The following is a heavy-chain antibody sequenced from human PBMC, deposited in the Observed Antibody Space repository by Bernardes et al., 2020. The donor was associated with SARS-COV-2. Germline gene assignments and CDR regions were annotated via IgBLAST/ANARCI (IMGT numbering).Heavy chain of an antibody. CDR1: VGSISSNNYY. CDR2: IYSSGSS. V-gene: IGHV4-39*01. J-gene: IGHJ6*02. CDR3: AGSSCGIDCYIGGLRSWDYGMDV. Sequence: SETLSLTCTVSVGSISSNNYYWGWIRQSPGKGLEWIGSIYSSGSSYYNPSLQRRVRASVDTSKNQFSLRLSFVTAADTAMYYCAGSSCGIDCYIGGLRSWDYGMDVWGQGTTVTVTS. D-gene: IGHD2-21*01.